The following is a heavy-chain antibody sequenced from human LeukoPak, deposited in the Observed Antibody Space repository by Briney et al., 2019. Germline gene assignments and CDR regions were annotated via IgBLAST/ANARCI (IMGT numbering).Heavy chain of an antibody. CDR3: ARDLYGGYGLCGD. CDR2: IRYDGSNK. J-gene: IGHJ4*02. Sequence: GGSLRLSCAASGFTFSSYGMHWVRQDPGKGLEWVAFIRYDGSNKYYADSVKGRFTISRDNAKNSLYLQMNSLRAEDTAVYYCARDLYGGYGLCGDWGQGTLVTVSS. V-gene: IGHV3-30*02. CDR1: GFTFSSYG. D-gene: IGHD5-12*01.